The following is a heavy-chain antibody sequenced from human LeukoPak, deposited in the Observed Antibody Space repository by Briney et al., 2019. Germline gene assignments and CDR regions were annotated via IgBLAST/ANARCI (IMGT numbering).Heavy chain of an antibody. V-gene: IGHV3-30-3*01. CDR1: GFTFSSYA. D-gene: IGHD2-15*01. CDR2: ISYDGGNK. Sequence: QPGRSLRLSCAASGFTFSSYAMHWVRQAPGKGLEWVAVISYDGGNKYYADSVKGRFTISRDNSKNTLYLQMNSMRAEDTAVYYCAPDLRGAAWSLDYWGQGTLVTVSS. J-gene: IGHJ4*02. CDR3: APDLRGAAWSLDY.